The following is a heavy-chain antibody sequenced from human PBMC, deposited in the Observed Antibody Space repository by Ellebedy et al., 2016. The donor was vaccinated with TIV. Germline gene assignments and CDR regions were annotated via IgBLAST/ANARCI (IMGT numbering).Heavy chain of an antibody. Sequence: ESLKISXTVSGGSISGSTYYWGWIRQPPGKGLEWIGSIYFSGSTYYNPSLKSRVTISLATSKNQFSLKLSSVTAADTALYYCTNDRGAVDSFAVWGQGTVVTVSS. J-gene: IGHJ3*01. CDR3: TNDRGAVDSFAV. CDR1: GGSISGSTYY. V-gene: IGHV4-39*01. CDR2: IYFSGST. D-gene: IGHD3-10*02.